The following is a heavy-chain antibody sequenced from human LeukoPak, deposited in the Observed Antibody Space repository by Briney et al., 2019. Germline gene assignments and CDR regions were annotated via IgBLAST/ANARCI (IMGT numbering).Heavy chain of an antibody. J-gene: IGHJ4*02. D-gene: IGHD5-24*01. CDR2: INPNSGGT. V-gene: IGHV1-2*02. CDR1: GYTFTGYY. CDR3: ASFPGWGATILYGDDY. Sequence: VASVKVSCKASGYTFTGYYMHWVRQAPGQRLEWMGWINPNSGGTNYAQKFKGRVTMTRDTSISTAYMELSRLRSDDTAVYYCASFPGWGATILYGDDYWGQGTLVTVSS.